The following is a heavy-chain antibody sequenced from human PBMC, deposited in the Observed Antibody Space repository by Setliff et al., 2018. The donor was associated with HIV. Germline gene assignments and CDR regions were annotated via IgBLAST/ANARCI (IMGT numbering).Heavy chain of an antibody. CDR3: ARDVAAAGVYFDL. CDR2: ISGSGGST. CDR1: GFTFSSFA. Sequence: GGSLRLSCAPSGFTFSSFAMSWVRQAPGKGLEWVSAISGSGGSTYYADSVKGRFTISRDNSKNTLYLQMNSLRAEDTAVYYCARDVAAAGVYFDLWGRGTLVTVSS. J-gene: IGHJ2*01. V-gene: IGHV3-23*01. D-gene: IGHD6-25*01.